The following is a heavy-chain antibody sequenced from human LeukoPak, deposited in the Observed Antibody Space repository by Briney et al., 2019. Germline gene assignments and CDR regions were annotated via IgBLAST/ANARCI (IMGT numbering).Heavy chain of an antibody. V-gene: IGHV3-48*03. J-gene: IGHJ4*02. CDR3: AKEGGQWLVLPKNYFDY. Sequence: GGSLRLSCAASGFTFNSFEMIWVRQAPGKGLDWVSHITSSGSAMFYADSVKGRFTISRDNAKNALYLQMNSLRAEDTAVYYCAKEGGQWLVLPKNYFDYWGQGTLVTVSS. CDR1: GFTFNSFE. D-gene: IGHD6-19*01. CDR2: ITSSGSAM.